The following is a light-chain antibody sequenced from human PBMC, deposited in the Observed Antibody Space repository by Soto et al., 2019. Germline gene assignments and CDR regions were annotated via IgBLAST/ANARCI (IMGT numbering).Light chain of an antibody. J-gene: IGKJ1*01. Sequence: DIQRTQSPSTLSASVGDRVTITCRASQSISIWLAWYQQKPGKAPKILIYKASSLESGVPSRFSGSGSGTEFTLTISSLQPDDFATYYCQQYSTYTPRTVGQGTKVDIK. CDR2: KAS. CDR1: QSISIW. V-gene: IGKV1-5*03. CDR3: QQYSTYTPRT.